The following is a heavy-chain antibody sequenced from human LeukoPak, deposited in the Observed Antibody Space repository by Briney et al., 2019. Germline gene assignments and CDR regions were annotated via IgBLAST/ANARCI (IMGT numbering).Heavy chain of an antibody. CDR1: GFTFGRFA. CDR3: TTESFHY. CDR2: ISNSGTIT. D-gene: IGHD3-10*01. J-gene: IGHJ4*02. V-gene: IGHV3-23*01. Sequence: GGSLRLSCAVSGFTFGRFAMNRVLQAPGKGLEWVSIISNSGTITSYADSVKGRFTISRDNSKNTVYLQMNSLRAEDTALYYCTTESFHYWGQGSLVAVSS.